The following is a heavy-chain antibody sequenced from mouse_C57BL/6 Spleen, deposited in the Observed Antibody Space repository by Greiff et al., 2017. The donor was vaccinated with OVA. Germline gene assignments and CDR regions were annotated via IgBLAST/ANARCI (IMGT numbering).Heavy chain of an antibody. CDR3: AGEYYGSSLGYFDV. CDR1: GYTFTSYW. D-gene: IGHD1-1*01. Sequence: QVQLQQPGAELVKPGASVKMSCKASGYTFTSYWITWVKQRPGQGLEWIGDIYPGSGSTNYNEKFKSKATLTVDTSSSTAYMRLSSLTSEDSAVYYCAGEYYGSSLGYFDVWGTGTTVTVSS. CDR2: IYPGSGST. V-gene: IGHV1-55*01. J-gene: IGHJ1*03.